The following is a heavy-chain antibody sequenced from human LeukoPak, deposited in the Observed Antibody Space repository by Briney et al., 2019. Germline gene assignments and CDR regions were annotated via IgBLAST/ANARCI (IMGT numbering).Heavy chain of an antibody. Sequence: PGGSLRLSCAASGFTFSSYAMHWVRQAPGKGLEWVAVISYDGSNKYYADSVKGRFTISRDNSKNTLYLQMNSLRAEDTAVYYCARDLYIAAAGTVLWGQGTLVTVSS. CDR1: GFTFSSYA. J-gene: IGHJ4*02. V-gene: IGHV3-30*04. CDR3: ARDLYIAAAGTVL. CDR2: ISYDGSNK. D-gene: IGHD6-13*01.